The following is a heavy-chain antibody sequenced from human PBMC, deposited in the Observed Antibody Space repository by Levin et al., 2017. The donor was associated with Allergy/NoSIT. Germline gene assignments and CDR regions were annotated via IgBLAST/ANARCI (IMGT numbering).Heavy chain of an antibody. CDR1: GYTFTSYD. Sequence: ASVKVSCKASGYTFTSYDINWVRQATGQGLEWMGWMNPNSGNTGYAQKFQGRVTMTRNTDISTAYMELSSLRAEDTAVYYCAKGEWDLGSAFDIWGQGTMVTVSS. J-gene: IGHJ3*02. V-gene: IGHV1-8*01. D-gene: IGHD3-16*01. CDR3: AKGEWDLGSAFDI. CDR2: MNPNSGNT.